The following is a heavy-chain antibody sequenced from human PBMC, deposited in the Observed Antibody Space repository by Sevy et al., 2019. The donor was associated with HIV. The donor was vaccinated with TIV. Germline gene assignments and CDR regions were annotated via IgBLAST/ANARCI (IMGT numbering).Heavy chain of an antibody. Sequence: SEILSLTCTVSGGSVGNDDYYWSWIRQPPGKGLEWIGYIFYSGSTYYNPSLKSRGSISVDTSKNHFSLRLRSVTAADTAVYYCARGVASSGAYKFDYWGPGTLVTVSS. V-gene: IGHV4-30-4*01. CDR1: GGSVGNDDYY. CDR3: ARGVASSGAYKFDY. D-gene: IGHD6-13*01. CDR2: IFYSGST. J-gene: IGHJ4*02.